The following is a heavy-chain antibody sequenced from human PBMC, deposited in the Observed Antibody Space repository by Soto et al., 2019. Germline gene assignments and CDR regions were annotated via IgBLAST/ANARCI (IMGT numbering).Heavy chain of an antibody. D-gene: IGHD3-3*01. CDR2: ISGRVGST. V-gene: IGHV3-23*01. CDR3: TKQGDYDFWSPSNNWFDP. Sequence: EVHLLESGGGLVQRGGSLRLSCVASGFSFSAYGMSWVRQAPGKGLEWVSSISGRVGSTYYADSVKGRFTISRDASKNTVYLQMNSLRAEDTAIYYCTKQGDYDFWSPSNNWFDPWGQGTLVTVSS. CDR1: GFSFSAYG. J-gene: IGHJ5*02.